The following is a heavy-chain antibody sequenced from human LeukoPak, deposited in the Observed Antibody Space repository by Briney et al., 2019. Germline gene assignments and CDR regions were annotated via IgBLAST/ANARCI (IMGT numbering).Heavy chain of an antibody. CDR1: GGSISNYY. Sequence: SETLSLTCTVSGGSISNYYWSWIRQPPGKGLECLGYIYYSGSTNYNPSLKSRVTISVDTSKNQFSLKLSSVTAADTAVYYCARGSAFVRNWGQGTLVTVSS. CDR3: ARGSAFVRN. D-gene: IGHD3-10*02. V-gene: IGHV4-59*01. J-gene: IGHJ4*02. CDR2: IYYSGST.